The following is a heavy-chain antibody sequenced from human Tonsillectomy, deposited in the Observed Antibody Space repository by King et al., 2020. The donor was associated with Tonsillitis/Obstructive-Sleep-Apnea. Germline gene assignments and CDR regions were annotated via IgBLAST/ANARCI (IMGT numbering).Heavy chain of an antibody. V-gene: IGHV5-10-1*03. CDR3: ARHSGTSSHGAFDI. CDR2: INPSDSYT. CDR1: GYSFTSYW. D-gene: IGHD1-26*01. J-gene: IGHJ3*02. Sequence: EVQLVESGAEVKKPGESLRISCKGSGYSFTSYWISWVRQMPGKGLEWMGRINPSDSYTNYSPSFQGHVTISADKSITTADLQWSSLKASDTALYYCARHSGTSSHGAFDIWGQGTLVTVSS.